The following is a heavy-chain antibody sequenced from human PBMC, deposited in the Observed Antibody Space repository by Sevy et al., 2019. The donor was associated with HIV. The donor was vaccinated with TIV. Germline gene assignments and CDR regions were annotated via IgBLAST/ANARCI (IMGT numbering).Heavy chain of an antibody. J-gene: IGHJ6*02. V-gene: IGHV1-69*13. CDR1: GGTFSSYA. Sequence: ASVKVSCKASGGTFSSYAISWVRQAPGQGLEWMVGIIPIFGTANYAQKFQGRVTITADESTSTAYMELSSLRSEDTAVYYCARARYGCSGGSCYSGYYYYGMDVWGQGTPVTVSS. CDR2: IIPIFGTA. CDR3: ARARYGCSGGSCYSGYYYYGMDV. D-gene: IGHD2-15*01.